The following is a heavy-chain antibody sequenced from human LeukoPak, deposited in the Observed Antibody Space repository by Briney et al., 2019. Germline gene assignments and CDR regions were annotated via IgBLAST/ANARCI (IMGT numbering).Heavy chain of an antibody. D-gene: IGHD3-10*01. CDR2: FDPEDDKT. J-gene: IGHJ4*02. CDR1: GYTLTELS. V-gene: IGHV1-24*01. Sequence: ASVKVSCKVSGYTLTELSMHWVRQAPGKGLEWMGGFDPEDDKTIYAQKFQGRVTMTEDTSTDTAYMELSSLRSEDTAVYYCATDSPPHWGTMVRGVREWDYWGQGTLVTVSS. CDR3: ATDSPPHWGTMVRGVREWDY.